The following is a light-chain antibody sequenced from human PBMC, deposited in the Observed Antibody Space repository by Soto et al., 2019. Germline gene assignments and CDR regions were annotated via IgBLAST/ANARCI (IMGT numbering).Light chain of an antibody. V-gene: IGLV1-51*01. CDR3: GTWDTSLSAVV. Sequence: QSVLTQPPSVSAAPGQKVTISCSGSSSNIGKNYVSWYQRLPGTAPKLLIYDNNERSSGIPDRFSGSKSGTSATLVIAGLHAGDEDDYYCGTWDTSLSAVVFGGGTKLTVL. CDR2: DNN. CDR1: SSNIGKNY. J-gene: IGLJ2*01.